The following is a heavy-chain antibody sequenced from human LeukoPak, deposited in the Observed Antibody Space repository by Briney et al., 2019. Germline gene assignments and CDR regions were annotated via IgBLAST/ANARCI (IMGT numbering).Heavy chain of an antibody. Sequence: ASVRVSCKASGYTFTSYAMHWVRQAPGQRLEWMGWINAGNGNTKYSQKFQGRVTITRDTSASTAYMELSSLRSEDTAVYYCARDLGLKSYYGMDVWGQGTTVTVSS. CDR2: INAGNGNT. J-gene: IGHJ6*02. CDR1: GYTFTSYA. CDR3: ARDLGLKSYYGMDV. D-gene: IGHD4-11*01. V-gene: IGHV1-3*01.